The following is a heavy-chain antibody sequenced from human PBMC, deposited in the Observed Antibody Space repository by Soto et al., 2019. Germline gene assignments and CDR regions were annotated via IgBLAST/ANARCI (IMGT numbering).Heavy chain of an antibody. CDR3: ARRARPDFYYMDV. CDR1: GFTLSGYA. CDR2: ISSNGVGT. V-gene: IGHV3-64*01. Sequence: PWGSLRLSCASSGFTLSGYAVDLVRQAPGKGLEYVSGISSNGVGTYYANSVQGRFTISRDNSKNTVYLQMGSLRPEDMAVYYCARRARPDFYYMDVWGKGTTVTVSS. D-gene: IGHD6-6*01. J-gene: IGHJ6*03.